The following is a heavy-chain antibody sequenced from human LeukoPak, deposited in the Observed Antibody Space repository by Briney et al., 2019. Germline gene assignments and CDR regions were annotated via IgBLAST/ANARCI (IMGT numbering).Heavy chain of an antibody. Sequence: GGSLRLSCAASGFTFSSYAMHWVRQAPGKGLEWVAVISYDGSNKYYADSVKGRFTISRDNSKNTLYLQMNSLRAEDTAVYYCARDSAGYCSGGSCSHYYYYMDVWGKGTTVTVSS. CDR3: ARDSAGYCSGGSCSHYYYYMDV. J-gene: IGHJ6*03. V-gene: IGHV3-30*04. CDR2: ISYDGSNK. D-gene: IGHD2-15*01. CDR1: GFTFSSYA.